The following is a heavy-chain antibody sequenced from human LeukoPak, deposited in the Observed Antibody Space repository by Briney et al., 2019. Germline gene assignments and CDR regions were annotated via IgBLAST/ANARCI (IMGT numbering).Heavy chain of an antibody. Sequence: SVKVSCTASGGTFSIYAISWVRQAPGQGLEWMGGIIPIFGTANYAQKFQGRVTITADESTSTAYMELSSLRSEDTAVYYCASVWPPRHDCSSTSCYWLGSFDPWGQGTLVTVSS. CDR1: GGTFSIYA. CDR3: ASVWPPRHDCSSTSCYWLGSFDP. J-gene: IGHJ5*02. CDR2: IIPIFGTA. D-gene: IGHD2-2*01. V-gene: IGHV1-69*13.